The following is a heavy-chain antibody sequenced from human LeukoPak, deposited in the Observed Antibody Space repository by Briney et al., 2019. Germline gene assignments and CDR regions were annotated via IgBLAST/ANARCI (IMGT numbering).Heavy chain of an antibody. CDR2: IYHSGST. Sequence: SQTLSLTCTVSGVSISSGGYSWSWIRQPPGKGLEWIGYIYHSGSTYYNPSLKSRVTISVDRSKNQFSLKLSSVTAADTAVYYCASGIAARYDYWGQGTLVTVSS. CDR3: ASGIAARYDY. D-gene: IGHD6-6*01. V-gene: IGHV4-30-2*01. J-gene: IGHJ4*02. CDR1: GVSISSGGYS.